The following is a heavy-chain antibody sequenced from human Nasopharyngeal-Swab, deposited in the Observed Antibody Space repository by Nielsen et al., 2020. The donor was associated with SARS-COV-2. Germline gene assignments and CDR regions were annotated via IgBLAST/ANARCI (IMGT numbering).Heavy chain of an antibody. D-gene: IGHD6-13*01. Sequence: GGSLRLSCAASGFTFSSYAMHWVRQAPGKGLEWVAVISYDGSNKYYADSVKGRFTISRDNSKNTLYLQMNSLRAEDTAVYYCARAKASSWYRDPFDYWGQRTLVTVSS. CDR2: ISYDGSNK. CDR3: ARAKASSWYRDPFDY. V-gene: IGHV3-30-3*01. J-gene: IGHJ4*02. CDR1: GFTFSSYA.